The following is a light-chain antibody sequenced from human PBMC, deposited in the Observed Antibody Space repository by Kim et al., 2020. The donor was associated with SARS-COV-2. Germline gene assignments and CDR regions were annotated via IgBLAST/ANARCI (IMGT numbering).Light chain of an antibody. Sequence: SVAPGERATLAGRASQRLNSNLAWYQQKPGQAPRLLIYAASTRATGIPARFSGSGTATEFTLTISSLRSEDFAVYYCQQYNDWPTFGQGTKVDIK. CDR1: QRLNSN. CDR3: QQYNDWPT. V-gene: IGKV3-15*01. J-gene: IGKJ1*01. CDR2: AAS.